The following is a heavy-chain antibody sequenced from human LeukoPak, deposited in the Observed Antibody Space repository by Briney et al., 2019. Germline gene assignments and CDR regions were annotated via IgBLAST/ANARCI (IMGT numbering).Heavy chain of an antibody. Sequence: GGSLRLSCVASGFIFSSSWMSWVRQASGKGLEWVANINKDGSEKYYVDSVKGRFSISRDNAKNSLYLQMNSLRAEDTAVYYCAREGRPLDWGQGTLVTVSS. CDR2: INKDGSEK. CDR1: GFIFSSSW. J-gene: IGHJ4*02. V-gene: IGHV3-7*05. CDR3: AREGRPLD.